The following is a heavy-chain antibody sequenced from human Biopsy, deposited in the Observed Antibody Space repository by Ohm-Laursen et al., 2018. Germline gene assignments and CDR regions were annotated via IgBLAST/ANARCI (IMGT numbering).Heavy chain of an antibody. V-gene: IGHV1-2*02. CDR2: INAKTGDT. D-gene: IGHD3-22*01. CDR3: TRGGYYYDSLAYYYWFDP. J-gene: IGHJ5*02. Sequence: SVKVSCKASGYTFTDYHVHWVRQAPGQGLEWMGWINAKTGDTNYAQKFQGRVTMTRDTSISTAYVDLSSLRSDDTAVYYCTRGGYYYDSLAYYYWFDPWGQGTLVTVSS. CDR1: GYTFTDYH.